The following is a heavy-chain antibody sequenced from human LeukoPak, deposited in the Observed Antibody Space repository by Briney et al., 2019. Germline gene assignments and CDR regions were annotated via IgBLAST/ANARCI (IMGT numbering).Heavy chain of an antibody. CDR1: GYTFTSYD. CDR3: ARKFLGTAGAFDI. V-gene: IGHV1-8*03. D-gene: IGHD2/OR15-2a*01. Sequence: GASVKVSCKASGYTFTSYDINWVRQATGQGLEWMGWMNPNSGNTGYAQKFQGRVTITRNTSISTAYMELSSLRSEDTAVYYCARKFLGTAGAFDIWGQGTMVTVSS. J-gene: IGHJ3*02. CDR2: MNPNSGNT.